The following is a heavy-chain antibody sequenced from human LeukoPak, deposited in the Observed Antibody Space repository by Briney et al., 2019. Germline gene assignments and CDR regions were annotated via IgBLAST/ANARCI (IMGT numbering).Heavy chain of an antibody. CDR2: INPSGGST. J-gene: IGHJ6*02. V-gene: IGHV1-46*01. CDR1: GYTLTSYY. D-gene: IGHD3-9*01. CDR3: ARDRHDKGMDV. Sequence: ASVKVSCKASGYTLTSYYMHWVRQAPGQGLEWMGIINPSGGSTSYAQKFQGRVTMTRDTSTSTVYMELSSLRSEDTAVYYCARDRHDKGMDVWGQGTTVTVPS.